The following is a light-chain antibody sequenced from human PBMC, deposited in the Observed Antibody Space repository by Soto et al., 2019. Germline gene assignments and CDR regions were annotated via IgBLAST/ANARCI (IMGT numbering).Light chain of an antibody. J-gene: IGLJ1*01. CDR3: SSYTATYTLYV. Sequence: QSALTQPASVSGSPGQSITIPCTGTNSDVGGYNYVSWYQHHPGKAPKLMIYEVFNRPSGVSGRFSGSKSGSTASLTISGLQAEDEADYYCSSYTATYTLYVFGTGTKLTVL. V-gene: IGLV2-14*01. CDR2: EVF. CDR1: NSDVGGYNY.